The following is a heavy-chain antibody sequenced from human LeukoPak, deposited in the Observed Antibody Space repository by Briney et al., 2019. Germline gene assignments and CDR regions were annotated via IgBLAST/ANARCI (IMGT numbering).Heavy chain of an antibody. CDR2: INPNSGGT. CDR1: GYTFTGYY. CDR3: ARDGKPQMDFWSGTNYYYGMDV. D-gene: IGHD3-3*01. V-gene: IGHV1-2*02. J-gene: IGHJ6*02. Sequence: ASVKVSCKASGYTFTGYYMHWVRQAPGQGLEWMGWINPNSGGTNYAQKFQGRVTMTRDTSISTAYMELSRLRSDDTAVYYCARDGKPQMDFWSGTNYYYGMDVWGQGTTVTVSS.